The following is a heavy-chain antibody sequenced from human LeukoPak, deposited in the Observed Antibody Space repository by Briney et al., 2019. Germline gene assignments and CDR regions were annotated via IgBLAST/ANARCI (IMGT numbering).Heavy chain of an antibody. V-gene: IGHV4-31*03. CDR3: ARWDYGDYEAPS. D-gene: IGHD4-17*01. J-gene: IGHJ5*02. CDR1: GGSISSGGYN. Sequence: SETLSLTCTVSGGSISSGGYNWNWIRQHPGKGLEWIGYIYYSGSTSYNPSLKSRVIISIDRSKNQFSLKLSSVTAADSAVYYCARWDYGDYEAPSWGQGTLVTVSS. CDR2: IYYSGST.